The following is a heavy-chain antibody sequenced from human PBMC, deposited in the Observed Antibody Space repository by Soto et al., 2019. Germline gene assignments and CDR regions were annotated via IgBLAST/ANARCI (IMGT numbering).Heavy chain of an antibody. J-gene: IGHJ4*02. CDR2: ITDSGAST. V-gene: IGHV3-23*01. Sequence: EVQLLESGGGLVQPGGSLRLSCAASGFTFSTYAMSWVRQAPGKGLEWVSTITDSGASTYYADSVKGRFTISRDNSKNTLSLLMNNLRAEATALYYCTKRRPNSISRAFDYWGQGTLVTVSS. CDR1: GFTFSTYA. D-gene: IGHD6-6*01. CDR3: TKRRPNSISRAFDY.